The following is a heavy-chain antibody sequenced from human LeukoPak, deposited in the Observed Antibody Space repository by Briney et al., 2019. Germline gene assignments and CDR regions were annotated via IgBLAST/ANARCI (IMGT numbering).Heavy chain of an antibody. J-gene: IGHJ2*01. CDR1: GFIFSSYS. CDR2: ISSSSTI. D-gene: IGHD1-1*01. CDR3: ARRHTSYWYFDL. Sequence: GGSLRLSCAVSGFIFSSYSMNRVRQAPGKGLEWVSYISSSSTIYYADSVKGRFTISRDNAKNSLYLQMNSLRAEDTAVYYCARRHTSYWYFDLWGRGTLVTVSS. V-gene: IGHV3-48*01.